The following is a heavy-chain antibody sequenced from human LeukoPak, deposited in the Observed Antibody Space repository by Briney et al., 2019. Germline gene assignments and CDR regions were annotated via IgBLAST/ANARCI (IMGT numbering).Heavy chain of an antibody. Sequence: GGSLRLSCAASGFSISNDWMSWVRQTPGKGLEWVARVKSRSAGETTDYAAPVKGRFTISRDDSKNTLYLQMNSLKTEDTAVYYCTLIQGWGSGSYYRDFWGQGTLVTVSS. CDR3: TLIQGWGSGSYYRDF. CDR1: GFSISNDW. J-gene: IGHJ4*02. D-gene: IGHD3-10*01. CDR2: VKSRSAGETT. V-gene: IGHV3-15*01.